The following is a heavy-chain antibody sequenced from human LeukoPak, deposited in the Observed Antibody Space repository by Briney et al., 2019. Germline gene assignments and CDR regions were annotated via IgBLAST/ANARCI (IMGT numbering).Heavy chain of an antibody. D-gene: IGHD2-8*01. J-gene: IGHJ4*02. V-gene: IGHV4-30-4*01. CDR2: IYYSGST. Sequence: PSQTLSLTCTVSGGSISSGDYYWSWIRQPPGKGLEWIGYIYYSGSTYYNPSLKSRVTISVDTSKNQFSLKLSSVTAADTAAYYCASTRKMMLYFDYWGQGTLVTVSS. CDR3: ASTRKMMLYFDY. CDR1: GGSISSGDYY.